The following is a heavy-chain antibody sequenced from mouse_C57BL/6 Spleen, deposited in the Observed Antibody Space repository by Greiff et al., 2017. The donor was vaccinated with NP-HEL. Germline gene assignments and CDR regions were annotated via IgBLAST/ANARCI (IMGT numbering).Heavy chain of an antibody. CDR2: IYPGDGDT. V-gene: IGHV1-80*01. D-gene: IGHD3-1*01. CDR1: GYAFSSYW. J-gene: IGHJ4*01. Sequence: QVQLKQSGAELVKPGASVKISCKASGYAFSSYWMNWVKQRPGKGLEWIGQIYPGDGDTNYNGKFKGKATLTADKSSSTAYMQLSSLTSEDSAVYFCARRDLRAAMDYWGQGTSVTVSS. CDR3: ARRDLRAAMDY.